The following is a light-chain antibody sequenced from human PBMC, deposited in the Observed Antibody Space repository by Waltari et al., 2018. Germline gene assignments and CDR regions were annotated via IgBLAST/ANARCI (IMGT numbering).Light chain of an antibody. CDR3: QAWDSSTGI. J-gene: IGLJ2*01. CDR1: TLGDKY. CDR2: QDS. Sequence: SYELTQSASVSVSPGQTANITCSGDTLGDKYASWYQQKPGQSPVLVMYQDSKRPSGIPERFSGSNSGNTATLTISGTQAMDEADYYCQAWDSSTGIFGGGTKLTVL. V-gene: IGLV3-1*01.